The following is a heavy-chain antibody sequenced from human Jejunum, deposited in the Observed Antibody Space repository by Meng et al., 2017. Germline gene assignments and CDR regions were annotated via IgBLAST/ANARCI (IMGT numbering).Heavy chain of an antibody. V-gene: IGHV4-4*02. CDR1: GGSITRTKW. Sequence: QVPLQARRQGLVKPSGTLSLTCAVSGGSITRTKWWSWVRQTPGKGLEWIGEVFHSGTPNYNPSLMSRLTMSVDKSKNQFSLNLTSVTAADTAVYYCASRPVGIRTYYFDCWGQGTLVTVSS. J-gene: IGHJ4*02. CDR3: ASRPVGIRTYYFDC. D-gene: IGHD2-21*01. CDR2: VFHSGTP.